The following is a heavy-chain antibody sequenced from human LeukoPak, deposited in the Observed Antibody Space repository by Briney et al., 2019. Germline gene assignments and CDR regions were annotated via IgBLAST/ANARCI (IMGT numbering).Heavy chain of an antibody. CDR1: GYTFTSYA. CDR3: ATSHPPGEGTQKGQQLAFDY. Sequence: GASVKVSCKASGYTFTSYAMHWVRQAPGQRLEWMGWINAGNGNTKYSQKFQGRVTMTEDTSTDTAYMELSSLRSEDTAVYYCATSHPPGEGTQKGQQLAFDYWGQGTLVTVSS. J-gene: IGHJ4*02. D-gene: IGHD6-13*01. V-gene: IGHV1-3*01. CDR2: INAGNGNT.